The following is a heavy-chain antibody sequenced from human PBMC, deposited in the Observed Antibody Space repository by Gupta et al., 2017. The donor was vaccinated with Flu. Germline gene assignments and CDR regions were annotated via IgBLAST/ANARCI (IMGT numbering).Heavy chain of an antibody. V-gene: IGHV4-59*01. CDR2: IYYSGST. J-gene: IGHJ6*03. Sequence: PGKGLEWLGYIYYSGSTNYKPSLKSRATISVDTSKNQFSLKLSSVTSADTAVYYCARTNQLLSYYYYYYIDAWGKETTVTVSS. CDR3: ARTNQLLSYYYYYYIDA. D-gene: IGHD2-2*01.